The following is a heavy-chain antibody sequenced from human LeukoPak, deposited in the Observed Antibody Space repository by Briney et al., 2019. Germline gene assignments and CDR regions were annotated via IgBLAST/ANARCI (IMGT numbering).Heavy chain of an antibody. CDR1: GACFSGYS. CDR2: INNSRST. V-gene: IGHV4-34*01. J-gene: IGHJ5*02. D-gene: IGHD3-9*01. Sequence: SETLSLTCAVSGACFSGYSWSWIRQPPGKGLEWISAINNSRSTIYNASPKSRVTISVDTSKNQFSLKLSSVTAADTAVYYCARGRTYYDILTGQGRRGYWFDPWGQGTLVTVSS. CDR3: ARGRTYYDILTGQGRRGYWFDP.